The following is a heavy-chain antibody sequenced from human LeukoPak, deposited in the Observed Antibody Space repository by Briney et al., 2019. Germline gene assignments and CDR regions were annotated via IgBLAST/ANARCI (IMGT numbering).Heavy chain of an antibody. CDR1: GYTFTGYY. V-gene: IGHV1-2*02. J-gene: IGHJ4*02. Sequence: ASVKVSCKASGYTFTGYYMHWVRRAPGQGLEWMGWINPNSGGTNYAQKFQGRVTMTRDTSISTAYMGLSRLTSDDTAIYYCARKDYFDYWGQGTLVTVSS. CDR2: INPNSGGT. CDR3: ARKDYFDY.